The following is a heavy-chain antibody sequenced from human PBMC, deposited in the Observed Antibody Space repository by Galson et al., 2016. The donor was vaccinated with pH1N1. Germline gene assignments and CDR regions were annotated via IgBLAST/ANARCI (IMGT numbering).Heavy chain of an antibody. CDR2: MNPTNGNA. CDR1: GYTLTSYD. Sequence: SVKVSRKASGYTLTSYDINWVRQATGQGLEWMGWMNPTNGNADYAPKFQGRVTLTRNASINTAYMELSSLTSEDTAVYYCSRGPVYWYFDLWGRGTPVVVSS. J-gene: IGHJ2*01. CDR3: SRGPVYWYFDL. V-gene: IGHV1-8*01.